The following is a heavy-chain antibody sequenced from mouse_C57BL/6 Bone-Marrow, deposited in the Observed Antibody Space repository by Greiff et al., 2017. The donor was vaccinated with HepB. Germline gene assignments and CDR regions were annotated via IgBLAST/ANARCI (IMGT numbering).Heavy chain of an antibody. CDR3: AREGSYGNYPSYFDY. CDR2: INYDGSST. D-gene: IGHD2-1*01. CDR1: GFTFSDYY. V-gene: IGHV5-16*01. Sequence: DVQLQESEGGLVQPGSSMKLSCTASGFTFSDYYMAWVRQVPEKGLEWVANINYDGSSTYYLDSLKSRFIISRDNAKNILYLQMSSLKSEDTATYYCAREGSYGNYPSYFDYWGQGTTLTVSS. J-gene: IGHJ2*01.